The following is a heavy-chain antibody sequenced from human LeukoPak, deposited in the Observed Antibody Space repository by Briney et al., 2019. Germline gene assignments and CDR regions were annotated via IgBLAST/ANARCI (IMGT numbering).Heavy chain of an antibody. CDR1: GGSISSGGYY. J-gene: IGHJ4*02. CDR3: ARVCVDTAMVTYDY. D-gene: IGHD5-18*01. V-gene: IGHV4-31*03. CDR2: IYYSGST. Sequence: SETLSLTCTVSGGSISSGGYYWSWIRQHPGKGLEWIGYIYYSGSTYYNPSLKSRVTISVDTSKNQFSLKLSSVTAADTAVYYCARVCVDTAMVTYDYWGQGTLVTVSS.